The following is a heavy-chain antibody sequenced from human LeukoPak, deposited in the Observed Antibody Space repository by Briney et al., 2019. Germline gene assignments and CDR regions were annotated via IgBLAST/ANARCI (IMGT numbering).Heavy chain of an antibody. CDR3: AKKVGLVSAPLYYFDV. Sequence: GGSLRLSCAASGFTFSSYAMSWVRQAPGKGLEWVSAISGPGGSWDYADSVKGRFTISRDNSKNTLFLQMNSLRAEDTAIYYCAKKVGLVSAPLYYFDVWGQGTLVTVSS. J-gene: IGHJ4*02. D-gene: IGHD5/OR15-5a*01. CDR1: GFTFSSYA. V-gene: IGHV3-23*01. CDR2: ISGPGGSW.